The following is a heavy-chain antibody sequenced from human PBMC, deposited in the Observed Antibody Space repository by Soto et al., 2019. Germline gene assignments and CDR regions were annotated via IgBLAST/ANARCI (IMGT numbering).Heavy chain of an antibody. D-gene: IGHD5-12*01. V-gene: IGHV1-18*01. J-gene: IGHJ5*02. CDR3: ARSGYREWFDP. Sequence: ASVRFSGRASGYTFTSCGISWVRQAPGQGLEWMGWISAYNGNTNYAQKLQGRVTMTTDTSTSTAYMELRSLRSDDTAVYYCARSGYREWFDPWGQGTLVTVSS. CDR1: GYTFTSCG. CDR2: ISAYNGNT.